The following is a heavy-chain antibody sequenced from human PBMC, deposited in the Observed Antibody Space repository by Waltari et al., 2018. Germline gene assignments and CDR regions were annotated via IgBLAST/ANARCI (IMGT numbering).Heavy chain of an antibody. CDR3: ASLSKGIAAAVEVYFDY. CDR1: GGSISSSSYY. D-gene: IGHD6-13*01. Sequence: QLQLQESDPGLVKPSETLSLTCTVSGGSISSSSYYWGWIRQPPGKGLEWIGSIYYSGSTYYNPSLKSRVTISVDTSKNQFSLKLSSVTAADTAVYYCASLSKGIAAAVEVYFDYWGQGTLVTVSS. J-gene: IGHJ4*02. CDR2: IYYSGST. V-gene: IGHV4-39*07.